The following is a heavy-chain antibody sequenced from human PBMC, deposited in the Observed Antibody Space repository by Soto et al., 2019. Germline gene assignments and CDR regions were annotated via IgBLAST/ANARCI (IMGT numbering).Heavy chain of an antibody. D-gene: IGHD2-8*01. CDR3: AREPEDGVPGDY. J-gene: IGHJ4*02. CDR1: GYTFTAHS. CDR2: IIVSHDRP. V-gene: IGHV1-3*01. Sequence: VQLVQSGTEVKEHGASVRVSCKASGYTFTAHSLHWARQAPGQGLEWMGWIIVSHDRPRYAPQFQGRLTFETDRIATTAYMHLTRLTPEDTAVYFWAREPEDGVPGDYWGQGAPVVVSS.